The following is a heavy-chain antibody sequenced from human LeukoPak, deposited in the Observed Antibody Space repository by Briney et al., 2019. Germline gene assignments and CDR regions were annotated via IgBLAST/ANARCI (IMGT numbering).Heavy chain of an antibody. CDR2: IWNDENNK. Sequence: GGSLRLSCAAFGFTFSSHWMSWVRQAPGKGLEWLAVIWNDENNKYYAESVKGRFTISRDNVKNTLYMQMNSLRAEDTAVYYCAKGTVLGTPFFDFWGQGTLVTVSS. D-gene: IGHD1/OR15-1a*01. CDR3: AKGTVLGTPFFDF. J-gene: IGHJ4*02. CDR1: GFTFSSHW. V-gene: IGHV3-33*08.